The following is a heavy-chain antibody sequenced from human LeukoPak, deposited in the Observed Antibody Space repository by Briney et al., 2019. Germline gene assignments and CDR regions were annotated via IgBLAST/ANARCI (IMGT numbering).Heavy chain of an antibody. CDR3: AGSWTIHFDY. CDR1: GFMFNVYG. Sequence: GRSLRLSCAASGFMFNVYGMHWVRQAPGKGLEWVAVIRYDGSDINYADSVKGRFTISRDNSKNTLYLEMNSLRVEDTAVYFCAGSWTIHFDYWGQGTLVTVSS. V-gene: IGHV3-33*01. CDR2: IRYDGSDI. D-gene: IGHD1-1*01. J-gene: IGHJ4*02.